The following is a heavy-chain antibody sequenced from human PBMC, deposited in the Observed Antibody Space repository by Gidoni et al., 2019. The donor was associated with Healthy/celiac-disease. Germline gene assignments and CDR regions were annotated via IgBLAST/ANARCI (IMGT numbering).Heavy chain of an antibody. CDR3: AREGDGYYFDY. D-gene: IGHD3-16*01. Sequence: EVQLVESGGGLVNPGGSLSLFCAASGFTFSSYSMNWVRQAPGKGLEWVSSISSSSSYIDYADSVKGRFTISRDNAKNSLYLQMNSLRAEDTAVYYCAREGDGYYFDYWGQGTLVTVSS. CDR2: ISSSSSYI. J-gene: IGHJ4*02. CDR1: GFTFSSYS. V-gene: IGHV3-21*01.